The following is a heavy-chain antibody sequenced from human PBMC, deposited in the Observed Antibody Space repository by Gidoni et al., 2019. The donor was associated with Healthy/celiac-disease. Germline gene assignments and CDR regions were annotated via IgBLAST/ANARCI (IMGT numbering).Heavy chain of an antibody. J-gene: IGHJ3*02. CDR3: ARPIGEYSSSRYAFDI. CDR1: GGSISSRRYY. CDR2: IYYSGST. D-gene: IGHD6-13*01. Sequence: QLQLQESGPGLVKPSETLSLTCTVPGGSISSRRYYWGWIRQPPGKGLEWIGSIYYSGSTYYNPSLKSRVTISVDTSKNQFSLKLSSVTAADTAVYYCARPIGEYSSSRYAFDIWGQGTMVTVSS. V-gene: IGHV4-39*07.